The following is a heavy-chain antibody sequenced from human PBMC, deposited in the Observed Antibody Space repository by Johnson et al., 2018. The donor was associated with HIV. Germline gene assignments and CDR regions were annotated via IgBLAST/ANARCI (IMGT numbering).Heavy chain of an antibody. D-gene: IGHD3-22*01. CDR2: ITTNGDST. CDR3: ARDWYDMSDSRNDGFDI. CDR1: GFTFSTYV. V-gene: IGHV3-64*01. Sequence: VQLVESGGGVVRPGGSLRLSCAASGFTFSTYVMHWVRQAPGKGLEYVSTITTNGDSTYYASSVRGRFTISRDNSENTLYLQMGSLRADDTAVYFCARDWYDMSDSRNDGFDIWGQGTWVTVSS. J-gene: IGHJ3*02.